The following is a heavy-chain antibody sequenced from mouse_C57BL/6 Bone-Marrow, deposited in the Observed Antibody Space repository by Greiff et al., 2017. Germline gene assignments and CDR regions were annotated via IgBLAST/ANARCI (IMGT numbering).Heavy chain of an antibody. CDR2: IRLKSDNYAT. J-gene: IGHJ4*01. CDR3: GRSYAMDY. Sequence: EVKLMESGGGLVQPGGSMKLSCGASGFTFSNYWMNWVRQSPEKGLEWVAQIRLKSDNYATHYTESVKGRFTISRDDSKSSVYLQMNNLRAEDTGIYHCGRSYAMDYWGQGTSVTVSS. CDR1: GFTFSNYW. V-gene: IGHV6-3*01.